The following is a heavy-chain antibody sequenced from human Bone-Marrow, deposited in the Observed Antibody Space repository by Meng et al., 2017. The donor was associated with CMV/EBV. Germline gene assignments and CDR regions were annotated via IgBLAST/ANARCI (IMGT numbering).Heavy chain of an antibody. CDR1: GYTFSKYY. CDR2: INPSGGKT. J-gene: IGHJ6*02. CDR3: VRERGAAAGYYQYGMDV. Sequence: ASVKVSCKASGYTFSKYYIHWVRQAPGQGLEWMGMINPSGGKTTYAQKFQGRVAMTRDTSTSTVYMDLNRLRFEDTAVFYCVRERGAAAGYYQYGMDVWGQGTMVTVSS. D-gene: IGHD6-13*01. V-gene: IGHV1-46*01.